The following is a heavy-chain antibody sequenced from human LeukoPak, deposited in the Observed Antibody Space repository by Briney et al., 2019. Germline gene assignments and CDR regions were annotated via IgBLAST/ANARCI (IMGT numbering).Heavy chain of an antibody. V-gene: IGHV1-69*06. CDR1: GGTFSSYA. D-gene: IGHD2-2*01. CDR3: VKSNSRYQPWTLDI. J-gene: IGHJ3*02. Sequence: SVKVSCKASGGTFSSYAISWVRQAPGQGLEWMGGIIPIFGTANYAQKFQGRVTITADKSTSTAYMELSSLRSEDSAVSYCVKSNSRYQPWTLDIWGRGTMVTVSS. CDR2: IIPIFGTA.